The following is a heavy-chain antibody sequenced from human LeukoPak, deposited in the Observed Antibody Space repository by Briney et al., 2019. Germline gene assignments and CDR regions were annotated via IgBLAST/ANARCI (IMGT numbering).Heavy chain of an antibody. Sequence: PGRSLRLSCAASGFTFSTYGMHWVRQAPGKGLEWVAVISYDGSNKYYADSVKGRFTISRDNSKNTLYLQMNSLRAEDTAVYYCANREYHLPALYWGQGTLVTASS. CDR1: GFTFSTYG. CDR2: ISYDGSNK. J-gene: IGHJ4*02. V-gene: IGHV3-30*18. D-gene: IGHD2-2*01. CDR3: ANREYHLPALY.